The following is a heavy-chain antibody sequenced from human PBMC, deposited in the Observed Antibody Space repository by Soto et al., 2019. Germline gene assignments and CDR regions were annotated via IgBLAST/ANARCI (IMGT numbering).Heavy chain of an antibody. CDR2: VSIGGST. Sequence: VQLLESGGGLVQPEGSLRLSCAASGFTFSSYAMGWVRQGPGKGLEWVAVVSIGGSTHYADSVRGRFTIPRDNSKNTLSLQMNSLTADDTAVYFCAKRRGAGGHFDYWGQGALVTVSS. CDR1: GFTFSSYA. J-gene: IGHJ4*02. D-gene: IGHD2-15*01. CDR3: AKRRGAGGHFDY. V-gene: IGHV3-23*01.